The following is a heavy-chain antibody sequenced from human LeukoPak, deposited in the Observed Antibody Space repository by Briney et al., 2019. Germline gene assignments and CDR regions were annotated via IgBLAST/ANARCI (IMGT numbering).Heavy chain of an antibody. J-gene: IGHJ5*02. CDR2: ISGSGGST. CDR3: AGGANYDFWSGYYNENWFDP. V-gene: IGHV3-23*01. D-gene: IGHD3-3*01. CDR1: GFTFNNAW. Sequence: GGSLRLSCAASGFTFNNAWMSWVRQAPGKGLEWVSAISGSGGSTYYADSVKGRFTISRDNSKNTLYLQMNSLRAEDTAVYYCAGGANYDFWSGYYNENWFDPWGQGTLVTVSS.